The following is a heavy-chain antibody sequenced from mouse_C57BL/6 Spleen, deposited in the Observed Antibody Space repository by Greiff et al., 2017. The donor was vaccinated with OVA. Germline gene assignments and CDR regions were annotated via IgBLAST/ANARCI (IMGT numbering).Heavy chain of an antibody. CDR1: GYTFTSYT. J-gene: IGHJ1*03. CDR3: ARRDYGSSEGYFDV. V-gene: IGHV1-4*01. D-gene: IGHD1-1*01. Sequence: QVQLKESGAELARPGASVKMSCKASGYTFTSYTMHWVKQRPGQGLEWIGYINPSSGYTKYNQKFKDKATLTADKSSSTAYMQLSSLTSEDSAVYYCARRDYGSSEGYFDVWGTGTTVTVSS. CDR2: INPSSGYT.